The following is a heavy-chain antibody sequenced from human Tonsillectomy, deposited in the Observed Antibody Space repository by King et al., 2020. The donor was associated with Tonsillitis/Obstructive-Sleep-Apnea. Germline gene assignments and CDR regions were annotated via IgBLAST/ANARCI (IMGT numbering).Heavy chain of an antibody. V-gene: IGHV3-9*01. Sequence: VQLVESGGGLVQPGRSLRLSCAASGFTFDDYAMYWVRQAPGKGLEWVSGISWNSAKLVYADSVKGRFTISRDNAKYSLYLQMNSLRTEDTALYYCTKDLIIATSGTPGDAFDLWGQGTVVTVSS. J-gene: IGHJ3*01. CDR2: ISWNSAKL. CDR1: GFTFDDYA. CDR3: TKDLIIATSGTPGDAFDL. D-gene: IGHD6-13*01.